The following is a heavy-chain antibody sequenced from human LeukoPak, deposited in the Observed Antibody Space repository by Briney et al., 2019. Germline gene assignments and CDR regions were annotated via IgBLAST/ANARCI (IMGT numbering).Heavy chain of an antibody. CDR3: ARVVLSSSVTTPWVDL. V-gene: IGHV4-59*08. Sequence: SETLSLTCTVSGGSISSYYWSWIRQPPGKGLEWIGYIYYSGSTNYNPSLKSRVTISVDTSKNQFSLKLSSVTAADTAVYYCARVVLSSSVTTPWVDLWGRGTLVTVSS. D-gene: IGHD4-17*01. CDR2: IYYSGST. J-gene: IGHJ2*01. CDR1: GGSISSYY.